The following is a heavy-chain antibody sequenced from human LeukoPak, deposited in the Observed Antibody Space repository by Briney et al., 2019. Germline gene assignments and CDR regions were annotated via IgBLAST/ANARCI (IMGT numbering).Heavy chain of an antibody. CDR3: ASEDFSSGYILY. CDR1: GHGLRSYA. Sequence: ASVKVSCKASGHGLRSYAFNWVRQAPGQGLEWMGGIIPLFNTPNYAQKFQGRVTITADEATSTVYMALSSLRSEDAAVYYCASEDFSSGYILYWGQGIRLTVSS. D-gene: IGHD3-22*01. J-gene: IGHJ4*02. CDR2: IIPLFNTP. V-gene: IGHV1-69*13.